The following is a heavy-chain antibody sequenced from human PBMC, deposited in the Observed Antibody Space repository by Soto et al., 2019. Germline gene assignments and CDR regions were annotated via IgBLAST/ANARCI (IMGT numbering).Heavy chain of an antibody. CDR2: INPNSGGT. V-gene: IGHV1-2*02. D-gene: IGHD3-9*01. CDR1: GYTFTGYY. CDR3: ARGGRNVYYDILTGYRTTDASDI. J-gene: IGHJ3*02. Sequence: DSLKVSCKASGYTFTGYYMHWVRQAPGQGLEWMGWINPNSGGTNYAQKFQGRVTMTRDTSISTAYMELSRLRSDDTAVYYCARGGRNVYYDILTGYRTTDASDIWCQGTMVPDSS.